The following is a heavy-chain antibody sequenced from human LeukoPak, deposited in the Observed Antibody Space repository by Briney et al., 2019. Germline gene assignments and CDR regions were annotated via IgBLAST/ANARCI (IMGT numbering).Heavy chain of an antibody. V-gene: IGHV4-59*08. J-gene: IGHJ4*02. CDR3: ARHPQGFFDY. CDR2: IYYSGST. CDR1: GGSISSYY. Sequence: PSETLSLICTVSGGSISSYYWSWIRQPPGKGLEWIGYIYYSGSTNYNPSLKSRVTISVDTSKNQFSLKLSSVTAADTAVYYCARHPQGFFDYWGQGTLVTVSS.